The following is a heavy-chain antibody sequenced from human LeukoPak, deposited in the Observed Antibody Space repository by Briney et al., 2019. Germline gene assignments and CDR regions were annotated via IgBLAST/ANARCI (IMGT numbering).Heavy chain of an antibody. CDR1: GFTFSNAW. D-gene: IGHD3-10*01. V-gene: IGHV3-15*01. CDR2: IKSKTDGGTT. Sequence: GGSLRLSCAASGFTFSNAWMSWVRQAPGKGLEWVGRIKSKTDGGTTDYAAPVKGRFTISRDDSKNTLYLQMNSLKTEDTAVYYCTTGVGELLPPYYYYGMDVWGQGTTVTVSS. J-gene: IGHJ6*02. CDR3: TTGVGELLPPYYYYGMDV.